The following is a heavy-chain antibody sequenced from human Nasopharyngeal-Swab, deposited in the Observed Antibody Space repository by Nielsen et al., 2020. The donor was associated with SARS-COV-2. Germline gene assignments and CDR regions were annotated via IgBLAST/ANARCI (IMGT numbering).Heavy chain of an antibody. J-gene: IGHJ3*02. D-gene: IGHD3-22*01. V-gene: IGHV3-48*03. CDR3: ARDGVTYYYYDSSGYRDDAFDI. CDR1: GFTFSSYE. Sequence: GESLKISCAASGFTFSSYEMNWVRQAPGKGPEWVSYISSSGSTIYYADSVKGRFTISRDNAKNSLYLQMNSLRAEDTAVYYCARDGVTYYYYDSSGYRDDAFDIWGQGTMVTVSS. CDR2: ISSSGSTI.